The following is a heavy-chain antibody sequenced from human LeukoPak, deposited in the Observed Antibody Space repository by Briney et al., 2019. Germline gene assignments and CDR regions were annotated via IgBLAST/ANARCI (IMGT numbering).Heavy chain of an antibody. V-gene: IGHV3-23*01. CDR2: ISGTGYNT. CDR3: AKARSISASSGH. Sequence: GGSLRLSCAASGFTFRNCAMSWVRQAPGKGLEWVSGISGTGYNTYYADSVKGRFTISRDNSKNTLYLQMNSLGAEDTAVYYCAKARSISASSGHWGQGTLVIVSS. J-gene: IGHJ4*02. D-gene: IGHD6-19*01. CDR1: GFTFRNCA.